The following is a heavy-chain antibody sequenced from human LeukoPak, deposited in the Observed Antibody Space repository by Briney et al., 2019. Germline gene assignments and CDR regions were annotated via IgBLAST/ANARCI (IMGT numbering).Heavy chain of an antibody. V-gene: IGHV4-59*01. Sequence: SETLSLTCTVSGGSISSYYWSWIRQPPGKGLEWIGYIYYSGSTNYNPSLKSRVTISVDTSKNQFSLKLSSVTAADTAVYYCARAFDGCFDYWGQGTLVTVSS. CDR3: ARAFDGCFDY. D-gene: IGHD2/OR15-2a*01. CDR2: IYYSGST. J-gene: IGHJ4*02. CDR1: GGSISSYY.